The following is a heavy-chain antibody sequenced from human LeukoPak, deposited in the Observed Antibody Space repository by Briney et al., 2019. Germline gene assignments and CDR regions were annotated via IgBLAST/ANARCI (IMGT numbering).Heavy chain of an antibody. CDR1: GYIFTGHY. J-gene: IGHJ3*02. CDR3: ARVGDGLNDAFDI. V-gene: IGHV1-2*06. Sequence: EASVKVSCKASGYIFTGHYMNWVRQVPGQGLEWMARINPKTGGTNYAQNFQGRVTMTRDTSISTTYMELSRLRPDDTAVYYCARVGDGLNDAFDIWGQGTMVTVSS. D-gene: IGHD5-24*01. CDR2: INPKTGGT.